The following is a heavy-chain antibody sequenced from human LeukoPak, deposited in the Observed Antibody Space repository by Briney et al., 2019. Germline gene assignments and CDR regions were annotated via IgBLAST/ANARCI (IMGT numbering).Heavy chain of an antibody. CDR2: IYYSGST. Sequence: SETLSLTCTVSGGSISSYYWSWIRQPPGKGLEWIGYIYYSGSTNYSPSLKSRVTISVDTSKNQFSLKLSSVTAADTPVYYYASWLRVFDYWGQGTLVTVSS. V-gene: IGHV4-59*01. CDR3: ASWLRVFDY. CDR1: GGSISSYY. J-gene: IGHJ4*02. D-gene: IGHD5-12*01.